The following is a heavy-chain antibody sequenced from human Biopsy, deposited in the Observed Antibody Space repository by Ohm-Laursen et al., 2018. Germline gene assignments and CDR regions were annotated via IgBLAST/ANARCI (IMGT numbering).Heavy chain of an antibody. CDR1: GFSFSTYG. J-gene: IGHJ4*02. CDR2: IWYDGTNK. V-gene: IGHV3-33*07. D-gene: IGHD2-2*01. CDR3: ARGSPHVRAGGSSFDY. Sequence: SLRLSCAASGFSFSTYGIYWVRQAPGKGLEWVAAIWYDGTNKYYAESMKGRLIISRDNSKNTLYLQMNSLRAEDTAVYFCARGSPHVRAGGSSFDYWGQGTLVTVSS.